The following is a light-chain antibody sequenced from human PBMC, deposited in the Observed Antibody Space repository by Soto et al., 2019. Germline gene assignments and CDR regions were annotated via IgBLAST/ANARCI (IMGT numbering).Light chain of an antibody. CDR3: QQSYCLPIT. CDR1: QSITTY. V-gene: IGKV1-39*01. J-gene: IGKJ5*01. Sequence: IGIPECPSSLSASVGDRVTITFLASQSITTYLNWYQQKPGKAPYLLISAASSLQSGVPSRFSASGSGTDFTLTISILQPEDFVPYFSQQSYCLPITFGPGTRLEIK. CDR2: AAS.